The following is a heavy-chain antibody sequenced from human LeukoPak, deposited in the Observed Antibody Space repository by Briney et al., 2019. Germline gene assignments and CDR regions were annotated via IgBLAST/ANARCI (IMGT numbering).Heavy chain of an antibody. Sequence: GGPLRLSCAASGFTFSSYAMHWVRQAPGKGLEWVAVISYDGSNKYYADSVKGRFTISRDNSKNTLYLQMNSLRAEDTAVYYCAREHYYDSCGYYSGFDYWGQGTLVTVSS. CDR1: GFTFSSYA. J-gene: IGHJ4*02. CDR2: ISYDGSNK. V-gene: IGHV3-30*04. CDR3: AREHYYDSCGYYSGFDY. D-gene: IGHD3-22*01.